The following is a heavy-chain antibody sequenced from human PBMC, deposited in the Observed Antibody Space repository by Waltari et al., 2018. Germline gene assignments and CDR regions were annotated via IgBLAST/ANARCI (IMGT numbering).Heavy chain of an antibody. J-gene: IGHJ6*02. V-gene: IGHV3-30*18. D-gene: IGHD3-9*01. CDR1: GFPVSNKG. Sequence: QARLVESGGGVVQPGQTLNLSCVGSGFPVSNKGLHWGRQAPGKGLEWVAVVSYDGRKEYYADSLKGRFTISRDNSKSTLYLEMNGLTVEDTATYYCAKSHLLYFDWWGGMDVWGQGTTVTVSS. CDR3: AKSHLLYFDWWGGMDV. CDR2: VSYDGRKE.